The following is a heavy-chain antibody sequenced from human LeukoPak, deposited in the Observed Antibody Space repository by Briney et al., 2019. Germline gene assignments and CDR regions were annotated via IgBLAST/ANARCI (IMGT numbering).Heavy chain of an antibody. CDR2: ISSSSSYI. Sequence: GGSLRLSCAASGFTFSSYSMNWVRRAPGKGLEWVSSISSSSSYIYYADSVKGRFTISRDNAKNSLYLQMNSLRAEDTAVYYCARDAELKGYCSGGSCYSYYYYYMDVWGKGTTVTVSS. CDR1: GFTFSSYS. V-gene: IGHV3-21*01. D-gene: IGHD2-15*01. J-gene: IGHJ6*03. CDR3: ARDAELKGYCSGGSCYSYYYYYMDV.